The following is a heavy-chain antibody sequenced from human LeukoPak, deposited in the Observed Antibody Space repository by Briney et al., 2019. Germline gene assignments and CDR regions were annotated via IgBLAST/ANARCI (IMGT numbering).Heavy chain of an antibody. Sequence: GGSLRLSCAASGFTFSSYWMSWVRQAPGKGLEWVANIKQDGSEKYYVDSVKGRFTISRDNAKNSLHLQMNSLRAEDTAVYYCARATLTYYYDSSGYYRWGQGTLVTVSS. CDR1: GFTFSSYW. D-gene: IGHD3-22*01. V-gene: IGHV3-7*01. CDR2: IKQDGSEK. CDR3: ARATLTYYYDSSGYYR. J-gene: IGHJ5*02.